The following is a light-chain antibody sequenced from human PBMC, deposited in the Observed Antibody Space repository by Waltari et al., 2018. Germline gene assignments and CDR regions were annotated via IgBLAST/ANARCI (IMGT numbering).Light chain of an antibody. CDR3: ATWDASLNGRV. V-gene: IGLV1-44*01. CDR1: SSNTGSTT. CDR2: ENS. J-gene: IGLJ3*02. Sequence: QSVLTQPPPAPGTPGRRVTISCPATSSNTGSTTVNWYQYLPGTAPKLLIYENSQRPSGVPDRFSGSKSGTSASLAISGLQSDDEADYYCATWDASLNGRVFGGGTKLTVL.